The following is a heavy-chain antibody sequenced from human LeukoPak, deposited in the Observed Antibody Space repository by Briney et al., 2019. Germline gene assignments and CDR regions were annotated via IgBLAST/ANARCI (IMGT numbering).Heavy chain of an antibody. J-gene: IGHJ3*02. CDR3: ARTIVDTAIQVDAFDI. CDR1: GFTFSNHW. D-gene: IGHD5-18*01. V-gene: IGHV3-74*01. CDR2: IVSDGSRT. Sequence: QPGGSLRLSCAASGFTFSNHWMHWVRQAPGKGLVWVSHIVSDGSRTNYADSVKGRFTISRDNSKNTLYLQINSLRAEDTAVYYCARTIVDTAIQVDAFDIWGQGTMVTVSS.